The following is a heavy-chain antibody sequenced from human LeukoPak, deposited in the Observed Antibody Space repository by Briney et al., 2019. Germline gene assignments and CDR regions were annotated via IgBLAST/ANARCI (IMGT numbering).Heavy chain of an antibody. Sequence: PGTSLRLSCAASGFSFNIFGMHWVRQAPGKGLEGVAVIRKDGSHIYYADSVKGRFTISRDNSKNTLYLQMNSLRAEDTAVYYCARDRGLTASSGLPYFDYWGQGTLVTVSS. CDR2: IRKDGSHI. V-gene: IGHV3-33*01. D-gene: IGHD6-19*01. CDR3: ARDRGLTASSGLPYFDY. CDR1: GFSFNIFG. J-gene: IGHJ4*02.